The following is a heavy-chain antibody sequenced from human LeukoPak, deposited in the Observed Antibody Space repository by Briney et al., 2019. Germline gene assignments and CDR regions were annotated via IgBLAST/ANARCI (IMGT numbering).Heavy chain of an antibody. D-gene: IGHD3-10*01. CDR3: ARDRVRGVISPDAFDI. CDR1: GGSISSGDYS. V-gene: IGHV4-30-4*01. J-gene: IGHJ3*02. CDR2: IYYSGST. Sequence: SQTLSLTCTVSGGSISSGDYSWSWIRQPPWKGLEGIGYIYYSGSTYYNPSLKSRVTISVDTSKNQFSLKLSSVTAADTAVYYCARDRVRGVISPDAFDIWGQRTMVTVSS.